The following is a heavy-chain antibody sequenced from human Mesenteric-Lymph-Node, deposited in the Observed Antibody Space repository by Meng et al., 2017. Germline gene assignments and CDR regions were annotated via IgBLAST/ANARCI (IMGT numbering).Heavy chain of an antibody. CDR3: AREGRPYYYYGMDV. Sequence: SVKVSCKASGGTFSSYTISWVRQAPGQGLEWMGGIIPIVGTANYAQKFQGRVTITADESTSTAYMELSSLRSEDTAVYYCAREGRPYYYYGMDVWGQGTPVTVSS. CDR2: IIPIVGTA. CDR1: GGTFSSYT. V-gene: IGHV1-69*13. J-gene: IGHJ6*02.